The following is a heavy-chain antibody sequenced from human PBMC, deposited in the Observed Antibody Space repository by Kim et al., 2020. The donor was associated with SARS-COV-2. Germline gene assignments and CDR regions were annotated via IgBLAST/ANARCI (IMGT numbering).Heavy chain of an antibody. CDR1: GFTFSSYA. V-gene: IGHV3-23*01. D-gene: IGHD5-12*01. CDR3: AKSKVVWGYNYPIDY. CDR2: ISGSGGST. Sequence: GGSLRLSCAASGFTFSSYAMSWVRQAPGKGLEWVSAISGSGGSTYYADSVKGRFTISRDNSKNTLYLQMNSLRAEDTAVYYCAKSKVVWGYNYPIDYWGQGTLVTVSS. J-gene: IGHJ4*02.